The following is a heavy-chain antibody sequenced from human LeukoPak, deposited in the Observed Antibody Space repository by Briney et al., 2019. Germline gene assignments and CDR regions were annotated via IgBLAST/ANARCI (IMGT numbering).Heavy chain of an antibody. CDR3: AKDAGRSDVDYFDY. Sequence: GGSLRLSCAASGLTFSSYAMSWVRQVPGKGLEWVSAISDSGGNIYYADFVRGRFTISRDNSKNTLYLQMNSLRAEDTAMYFCAKDAGRSDVDYFDYWGQGTLVTVSS. J-gene: IGHJ4*02. CDR2: ISDSGGNI. V-gene: IGHV3-23*01. D-gene: IGHD1-26*01. CDR1: GLTFSSYA.